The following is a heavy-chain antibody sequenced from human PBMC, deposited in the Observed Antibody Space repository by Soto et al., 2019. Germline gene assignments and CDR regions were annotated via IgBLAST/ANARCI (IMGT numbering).Heavy chain of an antibody. Sequence: PGGSLRLSCAASGFTFSSYAMSWVRQAPGKGLEWVSAISGSGGSTYYADSVKGRFTISRDNSKNTLYLQLNSLRAEDTAVYYCAKDSGYYDSSHRRHWGQGTLVTVSS. CDR1: GFTFSSYA. CDR2: ISGSGGST. V-gene: IGHV3-23*01. J-gene: IGHJ1*01. CDR3: AKDSGYYDSSHRRH. D-gene: IGHD3-22*01.